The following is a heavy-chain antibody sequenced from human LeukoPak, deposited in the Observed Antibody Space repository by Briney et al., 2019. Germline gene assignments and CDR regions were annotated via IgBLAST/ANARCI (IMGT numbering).Heavy chain of an antibody. CDR2: IYHSGST. CDR3: ARVGYYVDY. V-gene: IGHV4-34*01. Sequence: SETLSLTCAVYGGSFSGYYWSWIRQPPGKGLEWIGYIYHSGSTNYNPSLKSRVTISVDTSKNQFSLKLSSVTAADTAVYYCARVGYYVDYWGQGTLVTVSS. J-gene: IGHJ4*02. CDR1: GGSFSGYY.